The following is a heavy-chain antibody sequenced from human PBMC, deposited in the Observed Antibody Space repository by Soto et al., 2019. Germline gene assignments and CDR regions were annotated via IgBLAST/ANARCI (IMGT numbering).Heavy chain of an antibody. CDR1: GGSISSTSYY. V-gene: IGHV4-39*01. D-gene: IGHD6-13*01. CDR3: ARHGIPGSSASHIDY. J-gene: IGHJ4*02. Sequence: SETLSLTCTVSGGSISSTSYYWGWIRQPPGKGLEWIGTAYSSGSTYYNPSLTSRVTISVDTSKNQFSLNLNSVTAADTAVYYCARHGIPGSSASHIDYWGQGTLVTVSS. CDR2: AYSSGST.